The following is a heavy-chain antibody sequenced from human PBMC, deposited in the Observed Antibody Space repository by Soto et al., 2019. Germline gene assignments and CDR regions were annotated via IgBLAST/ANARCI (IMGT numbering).Heavy chain of an antibody. CDR1: GFTFTRST. Sequence: QMHLVQSGPEVKKPGTSVKVSCKASGFTFTRSTVQWVRQARGQRLEWIGWIVVGSGNTNYAQKFQERVTLTRDNFTGSAHMELGRLRSGDTAIFFFSAGSKFIGDHFYFDYWGQGTLVTVSS. CDR2: IVVGSGNT. V-gene: IGHV1-58*01. J-gene: IGHJ4*02. D-gene: IGHD3-16*01. CDR3: SAGSKFIGDHFYFDY.